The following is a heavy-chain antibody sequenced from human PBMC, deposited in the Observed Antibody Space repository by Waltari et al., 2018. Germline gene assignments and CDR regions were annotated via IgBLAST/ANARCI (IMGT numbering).Heavy chain of an antibody. V-gene: IGHV4-39*07. J-gene: IGHJ5*02. CDR2: IYYSGST. Sequence: QLQLQESGPGLVKPSETLSLTCTVSGGSISSSSYYWGWIRQPPEKGLEWIGSIYYSGSTYYNPSLKSRVTISVDTSKNQFSLKLSSVTAADTAVYYCAREVYYDSSGYTNWFDPWGQGTLVTVSS. CDR1: GGSISSSSYY. CDR3: AREVYYDSSGYTNWFDP. D-gene: IGHD3-22*01.